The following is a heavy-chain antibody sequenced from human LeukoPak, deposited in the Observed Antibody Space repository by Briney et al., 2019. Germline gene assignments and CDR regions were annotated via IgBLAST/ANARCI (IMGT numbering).Heavy chain of an antibody. CDR3: AREELERSYYYYYMDV. Sequence: GGTLRLSCAASGFTVSSNYMSWVRQAPGKGLEWVSVIYSGGSTYYADSVKGRFTISRDNSKNTLYLQMNSLRAEDTAVYYCAREELERSYYYYYMDVWGKGTTVTVSS. J-gene: IGHJ6*03. CDR1: GFTVSSNY. CDR2: IYSGGST. V-gene: IGHV3-53*01. D-gene: IGHD1-1*01.